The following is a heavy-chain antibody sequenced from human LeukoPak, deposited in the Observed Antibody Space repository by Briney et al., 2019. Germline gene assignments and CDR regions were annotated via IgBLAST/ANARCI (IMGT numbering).Heavy chain of an antibody. V-gene: IGHV4-4*07. Sequence: PSETLSLTCTVSGGSISSYYWSWIRQPAGKGLEWIGRIYTSGSTNYNPSLKSRVTMSVDTSKNQFSLKLSSVTAADTAVYYCARGGHSSSWYLDVGYFDYWGQGTLVTVSS. D-gene: IGHD6-13*01. CDR3: ARGGHSSSWYLDVGYFDY. J-gene: IGHJ4*02. CDR2: IYTSGST. CDR1: GGSISSYY.